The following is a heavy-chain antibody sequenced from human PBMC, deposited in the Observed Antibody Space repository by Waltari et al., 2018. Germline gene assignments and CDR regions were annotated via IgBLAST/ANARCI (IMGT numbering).Heavy chain of an antibody. CDR2: MSSTREII. J-gene: IGHJ6*02. D-gene: IGHD3-22*01. Sequence: QVQLVESGGRFVKPGGSLRLSCAASGFTFSDFYMSWIRQVPGMVLGLVAYMSSTREIIYYTDSVRGRFTISRDNARKSLYLDMNSLRAEDTAVYYCARAGFDHQSSGYGMDVWGQGTTVTVSS. CDR3: ARAGFDHQSSGYGMDV. CDR1: GFTFSDFY. V-gene: IGHV3-11*01.